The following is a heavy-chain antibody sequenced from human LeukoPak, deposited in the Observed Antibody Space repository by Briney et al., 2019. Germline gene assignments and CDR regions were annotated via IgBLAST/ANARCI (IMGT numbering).Heavy chain of an antibody. CDR3: AREFFEDYYDSSGYYYGQPNWFDP. D-gene: IGHD3-22*01. V-gene: IGHV4-4*02. Sequence: GSLRLSCAASGFTFSSYAMSWVRQPPGKGLEWIGEIYHSGSTNYNPSLKSRVTISVDKSKNQFSLKLSSVTAADTAVYYCAREFFEDYYDSSGYYYGQPNWFDPWGQGTLVTVSS. J-gene: IGHJ5*02. CDR2: IYHSGST. CDR1: GFTFSSYAM.